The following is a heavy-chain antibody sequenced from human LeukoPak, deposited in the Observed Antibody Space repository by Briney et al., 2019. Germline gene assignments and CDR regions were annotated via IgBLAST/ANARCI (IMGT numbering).Heavy chain of an antibody. CDR3: AGGGPIVATDY. J-gene: IGHJ4*02. Sequence: SETLSLTCAVYGGSFSVYYWSWIRQPPGKGLEWIGEINHSGSTNYNPSLKSRVTISVDTSKNQFSLKLSSVTAADTAVYYCAGGGPIVATDYWGQGTLVTVSS. D-gene: IGHD5-12*01. V-gene: IGHV4-34*01. CDR2: INHSGST. CDR1: GGSFSVYY.